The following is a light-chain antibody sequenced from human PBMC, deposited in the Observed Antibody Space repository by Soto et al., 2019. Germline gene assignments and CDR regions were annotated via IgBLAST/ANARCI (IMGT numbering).Light chain of an antibody. J-gene: IGKJ4*01. CDR1: QSINSN. Sequence: EIVMTQSPATLSVSPGERATLSCRASQSINSNLAWYQQKPGQAPRLLIYGASTRAADIPARYSGSGSGTEFTLTISSLQSEDFAIYYCQQYNDWPPVTFGGGTKVEIK. CDR2: GAS. CDR3: QQYNDWPPVT. V-gene: IGKV3-15*01.